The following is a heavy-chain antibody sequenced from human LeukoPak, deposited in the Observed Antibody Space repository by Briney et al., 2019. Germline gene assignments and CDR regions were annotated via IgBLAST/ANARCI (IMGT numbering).Heavy chain of an antibody. Sequence: GGSLRLSCAASGFTFSSYDMHWVRQATGKGLEWVSAIGTAGDTYYPGSVKGRFTISRENAKNSLYLRMNSLRAGDTAVYYCARGFDRGDAFDIWGQGTMVTVSS. CDR3: ARGFDRGDAFDI. D-gene: IGHD3-9*01. V-gene: IGHV3-13*01. CDR1: GFTFSSYD. CDR2: IGTAGDT. J-gene: IGHJ3*02.